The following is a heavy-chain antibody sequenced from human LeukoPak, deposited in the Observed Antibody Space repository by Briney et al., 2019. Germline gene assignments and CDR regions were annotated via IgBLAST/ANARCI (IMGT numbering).Heavy chain of an antibody. CDR3: ARSPHILTGENFDF. CDR2: INPNSGGT. J-gene: IGHJ4*02. Sequence: GASVKVSCKASGYTFTGYYMHWVRQAPGQGLEWMGWINPNSGGTNYAQKFQDRVSMTRDTSISTAYMQLSRLRSDDTAVHYCARSPHILTGENFDFWGQGTLLTVSS. V-gene: IGHV1-2*02. CDR1: GYTFTGYY. D-gene: IGHD3-9*01.